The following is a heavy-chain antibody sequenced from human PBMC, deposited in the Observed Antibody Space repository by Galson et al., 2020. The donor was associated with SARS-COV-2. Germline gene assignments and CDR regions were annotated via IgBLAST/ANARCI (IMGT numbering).Heavy chain of an antibody. CDR3: AKWSGRAELLWFGEFLDY. CDR1: GFTFSSYA. V-gene: IGHV3-23*01. CDR2: ISGSGGST. J-gene: IGHJ4*02. Sequence: GGSLRLSCAASGFTFSSYAMSWVRQAPGKGLEWVSAISGSGGSTYYADSVKGRFTISRDNSKNTLYLQMNSLRAEDTAVYYCAKWSGRAELLWFGEFLDYWGQGTLVTVSS. D-gene: IGHD3-10*01.